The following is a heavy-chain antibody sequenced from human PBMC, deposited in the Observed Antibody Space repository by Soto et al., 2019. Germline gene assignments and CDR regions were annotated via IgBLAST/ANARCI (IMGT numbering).Heavy chain of an antibody. CDR2: VSHRGNT. Sequence: SETLTLTCGVSGVVIASYAYYWGWIRHHPGKGLEGIGYVSHRGNTYYNPSLKSRLTISLNTSKNQFYLHLTSVTAADTAVYYCTRHRVTVPWSRIDYWGQGTQVTVSS. D-gene: IGHD3-16*02. CDR3: TRHRVTVPWSRIDY. J-gene: IGHJ4*02. CDR1: GVVIASYAYY. V-gene: IGHV4-31*11.